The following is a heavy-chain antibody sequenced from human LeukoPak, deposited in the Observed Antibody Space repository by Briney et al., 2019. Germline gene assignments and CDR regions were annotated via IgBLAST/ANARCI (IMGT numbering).Heavy chain of an antibody. CDR3: ARLKFYDSTGYSPGHYMDV. J-gene: IGHJ6*03. CDR1: GGPIYSYY. CDR2: LYPGVSTN. V-gene: IGHV4-4*07. Sequence: SETLSLTCTVSGGPIYSYYWSWIRQTAGKGLEWIGRLYPGVSTNNYNPSLKSRVSMSVDTSKNQFALKLSAVTAADTAVYDCARLKFYDSTGYSPGHYMDVWGKGTTVTVSS. D-gene: IGHD3-22*01.